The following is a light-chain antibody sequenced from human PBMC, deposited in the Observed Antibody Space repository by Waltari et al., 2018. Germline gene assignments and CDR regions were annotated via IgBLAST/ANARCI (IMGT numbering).Light chain of an antibody. V-gene: IGKV2-28*01. J-gene: IGKJ1*01. CDR1: QSLLHNNGYNY. Sequence: DIVMTQSPLSLPVTPGEPASISCRSSQSLLHNNGYNYLDWYLQTPGQSPQLLIHLGSKRASGVPGRFRGSGAGTDFTLTSSRVEAEDVGVYYCMQALETPTFGQGTRVEI. CDR2: LGS. CDR3: MQALETPT.